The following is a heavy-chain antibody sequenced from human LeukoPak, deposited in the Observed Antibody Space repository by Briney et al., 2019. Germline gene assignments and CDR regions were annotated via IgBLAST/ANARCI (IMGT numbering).Heavy chain of an antibody. V-gene: IGHV4-34*01. CDR3: VREGPVRFLEQIDY. J-gene: IGHJ4*02. Sequence: SGALSLTCAVYGGSFSGYYWSWIRQPPGKGLEWIGEINHSGSTNYNPSLKSRVTISVDTSKNQFSLKLNSVTAADTAVYYCVREGPVRFLEQIDYWGQGTLVTVSS. CDR1: GGSFSGYY. D-gene: IGHD3-3*01. CDR2: INHSGST.